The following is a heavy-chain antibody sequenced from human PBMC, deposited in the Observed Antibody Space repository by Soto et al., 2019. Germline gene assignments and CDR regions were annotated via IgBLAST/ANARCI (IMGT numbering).Heavy chain of an antibody. Sequence: EVQLVESGGGLIQPGGSLSLSCAASGFTVSSNYLSWVRQAQGKVLEWVSVSHSGGVTYYADSVKGRFTISRANSKKTLYLQMNRLRAEDTSVYYCARDCGGECYSSGWYFALCGRGTLVTVSS. CDR3: ARDCGGECYSSGWYFAL. CDR2: SHSGGVT. CDR1: GFTVSSNY. V-gene: IGHV3-53*01. D-gene: IGHD2-21*01. J-gene: IGHJ2*01.